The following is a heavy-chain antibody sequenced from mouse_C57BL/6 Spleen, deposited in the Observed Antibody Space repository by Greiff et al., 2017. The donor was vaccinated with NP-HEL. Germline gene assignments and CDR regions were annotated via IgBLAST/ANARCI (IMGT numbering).Heavy chain of an antibody. D-gene: IGHD2-3*01. CDR1: GYTFTDYN. CDR2: INPNNGGT. Sequence: EVQLQQSGPELVKPGASVKMSCKASGYTFTDYNMHWVKQSHGKSLEWIGYINPNNGGTSYNQKFKGKATLTVNKSSSTAYMELRSLTSEDSAVYYCGRGDDGYYYCDVWGTGTTVTVSS. CDR3: GRGDDGYYYCDV. V-gene: IGHV1-22*01. J-gene: IGHJ1*03.